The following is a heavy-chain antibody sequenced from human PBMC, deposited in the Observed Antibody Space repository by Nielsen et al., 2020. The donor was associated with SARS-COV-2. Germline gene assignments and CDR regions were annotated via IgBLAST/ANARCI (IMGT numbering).Heavy chain of an antibody. D-gene: IGHD2-2*01. CDR2: ISSSGGTI. CDR1: GFRFGDYG. J-gene: IGHJ6*02. CDR3: AKTGDYFVVVPAATLDV. V-gene: IGHV3-23*01. Sequence: GESLKISCVASGFRFGDYGLAWVRQAPGKGLEWVSGISSSGGTIYYADSVKGRFTISRDISRNTLYLQMNSLRDEDTAVYYCAKTGDYFVVVPAATLDVWGQGTTVTVSS.